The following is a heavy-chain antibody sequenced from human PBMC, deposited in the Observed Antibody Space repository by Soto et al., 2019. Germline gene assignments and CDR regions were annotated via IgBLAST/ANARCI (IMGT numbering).Heavy chain of an antibody. CDR1: GFTFSTYG. D-gene: IGHD6-19*01. V-gene: IGHV3-30*18. CDR2: ISSDGETK. CDR3: AKEIEVAGDLDY. Sequence: QVRLVESGGGVVQPGRSLRLSCVASGFTFSTYGIHWVRQAPGKGLVWVGVISSDGETKYYADSVKGRFTISRDNSKNTMYLQMASLRPEDTAVYYCAKEIEVAGDLDYWGHGTLVTVFS. J-gene: IGHJ4*01.